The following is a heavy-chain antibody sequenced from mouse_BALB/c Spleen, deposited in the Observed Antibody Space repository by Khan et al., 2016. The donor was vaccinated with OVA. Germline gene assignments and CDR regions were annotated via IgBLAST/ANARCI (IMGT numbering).Heavy chain of an antibody. J-gene: IGHJ3*01. CDR2: INPNNGGT. CDR3: TRSGYGSFAY. Sequence: QVQLKESGAELVKPGASVKLSCKASGYTFTSYYMYWVKQRPGQGLEWIGEINPNNGGTNFNEKFKSKVTLTVDKSSSTAFMQLSSLTSEDSAVYYCTRSGYGSFAYWGQGTLVIVSA. CDR1: GYTFTSYY. V-gene: IGHV1S81*02. D-gene: IGHD2-2*01.